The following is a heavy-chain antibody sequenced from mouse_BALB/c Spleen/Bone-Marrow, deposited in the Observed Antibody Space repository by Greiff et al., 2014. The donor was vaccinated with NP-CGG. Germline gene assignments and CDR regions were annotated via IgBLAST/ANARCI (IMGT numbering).Heavy chain of an antibody. J-gene: IGHJ3*01. V-gene: IGHV1-9*01. D-gene: IGHD2-9*01. Sequence: VQLQESGAELMKPGASVKISCEATGYTFSSYWIEWVKQRPGHGLEWIGEILPGSGSTNYNEKFKGKATFTADTSSNTAYMQLSSLTSEDSAVYYCARTYYAYAWFVYWGQGTLVTVSA. CDR2: ILPGSGST. CDR1: GYTFSSYW. CDR3: ARTYYAYAWFVY.